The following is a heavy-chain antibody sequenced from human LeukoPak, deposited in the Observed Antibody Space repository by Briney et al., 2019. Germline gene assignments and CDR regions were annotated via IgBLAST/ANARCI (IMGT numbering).Heavy chain of an antibody. Sequence: PSETLSLTCTVSGGLISSSSYYWGWVRQPPEKGLEWIVSFYYTGSTYYHPSLKSRVTISVDTSKNQFSLNLTSVTAADTAVYYCARTAGVAVAGSRQYFDYWGQGTLVTVSS. CDR3: ARTAGVAVAGSRQYFDY. V-gene: IGHV4-39*01. D-gene: IGHD6-19*01. J-gene: IGHJ4*02. CDR2: FYYTGST. CDR1: GGLISSSSYY.